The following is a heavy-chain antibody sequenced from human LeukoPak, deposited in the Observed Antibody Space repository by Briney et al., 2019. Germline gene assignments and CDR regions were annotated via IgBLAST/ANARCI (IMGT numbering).Heavy chain of an antibody. D-gene: IGHD3-3*01. CDR1: GFTFSSYW. Sequence: GGSLRLSCAASGFTFSSYWMHWVRQAPGKGLLWVSRINRDGRSITYADSVKGRFTISRDNAKNTLYLQMDSLRVEDTAVYYCARDLGYYYMDVWGKGTTVTVSS. V-gene: IGHV3-74*01. J-gene: IGHJ6*03. CDR2: INRDGRSI. CDR3: ARDLGYYYMDV.